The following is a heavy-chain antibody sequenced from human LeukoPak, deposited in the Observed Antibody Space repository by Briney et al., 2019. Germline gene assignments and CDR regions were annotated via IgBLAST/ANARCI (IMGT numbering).Heavy chain of an antibody. CDR1: GFTVSSYA. CDR3: AKDDDGHHHGVDH. J-gene: IGHJ4*02. CDR2: IGYSAGDT. Sequence: GGSLRLSCAASGFTVSSYAMTWVRQAPGKGLEWVSAIGYSAGDTYYADSVKGRFTISRDNSMNTLYLQMSSLRADDTALYCCAKDDDGHHHGVDHWGQGTLVTVS. V-gene: IGHV3-23*01. D-gene: IGHD4-17*01.